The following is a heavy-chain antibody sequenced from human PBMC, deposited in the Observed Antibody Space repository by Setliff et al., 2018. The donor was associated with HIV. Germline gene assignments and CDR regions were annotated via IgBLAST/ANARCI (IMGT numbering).Heavy chain of an antibody. D-gene: IGHD2-15*01. J-gene: IGHJ4*02. CDR1: GFTFNSYA. V-gene: IGHV3-23*01. CDR3: ARGDIVVRSPPFDD. Sequence: GSLRLSCAASGFTFNSYAMSWVRQAPGKGLEWVATMSGSTGDTYYADSVKGRFTVSRDNSRSTLYLQMNNLRAEDTAVYYCARGDIVVRSPPFDDWGQGTLVTVSS. CDR2: MSGSTGDT.